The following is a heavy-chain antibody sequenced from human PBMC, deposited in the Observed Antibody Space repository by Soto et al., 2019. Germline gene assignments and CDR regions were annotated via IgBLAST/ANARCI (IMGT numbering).Heavy chain of an antibody. CDR2: IYYSGST. CDR3: ARRYGPGFDY. D-gene: IGHD4-17*01. Sequence: QVQLQESGPGLVKPSETLSLTCTVSGGSISSYYWSWIRQPPGKGLEWIGYIYYSGSTNYNPSLXSXVXLXXDTPKNQFSLKLSSVTAADTAVYYCARRYGPGFDYWGQGTLVTVSS. CDR1: GGSISSYY. V-gene: IGHV4-59*08. J-gene: IGHJ4*02.